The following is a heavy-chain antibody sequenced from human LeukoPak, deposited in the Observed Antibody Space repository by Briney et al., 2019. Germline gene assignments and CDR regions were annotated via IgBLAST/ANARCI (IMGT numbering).Heavy chain of an antibody. CDR2: IYYSGGT. J-gene: IGHJ3*02. CDR3: ARPLEENDAFDI. D-gene: IGHD5-24*01. V-gene: IGHV4-39*01. CDR1: GGSISSSSYY. Sequence: SETLSLTCTVSGGSISSSSYYWGWIRQPPGKGLEWIGSIYYSGGTYYNPSLKSRVTISADTSKNQFSLKLSSVTAADTAVYHCARPLEENDAFDIWGQGTMVTVSS.